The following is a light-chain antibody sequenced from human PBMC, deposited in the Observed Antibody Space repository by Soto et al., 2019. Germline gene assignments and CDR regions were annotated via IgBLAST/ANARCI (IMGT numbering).Light chain of an antibody. V-gene: IGKV3-15*01. Sequence: EIVMTQSPATLSVSPGERATLSCRASQSVSSNLAWYQQKPGQAPRLLVYGASTRATGIPARFSGSGSGTEFILTISSLQSEDFAVYYCQQTNRYPITFGQGTRLEIK. J-gene: IGKJ5*01. CDR1: QSVSSN. CDR3: QQTNRYPIT. CDR2: GAS.